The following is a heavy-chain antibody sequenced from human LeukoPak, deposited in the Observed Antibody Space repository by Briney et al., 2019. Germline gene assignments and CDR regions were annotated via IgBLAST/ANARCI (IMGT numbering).Heavy chain of an antibody. CDR3: AKEAYEVGYFDY. J-gene: IGHJ4*02. D-gene: IGHD2-2*01. V-gene: IGHV3-30*18. Sequence: PGGSLRLSCAASGFTFSSYGMHWVRQAPGKGLEWVAVISYDGSNKYYADSVKGRFTISRDNSKNTLHLQMNSLRAEDTAVYYCAKEAYEVGYFDYWGQGTLVTVSS. CDR1: GFTFSSYG. CDR2: ISYDGSNK.